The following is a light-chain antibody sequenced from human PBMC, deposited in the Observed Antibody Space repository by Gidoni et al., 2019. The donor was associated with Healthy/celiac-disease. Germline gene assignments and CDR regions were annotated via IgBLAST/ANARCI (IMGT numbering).Light chain of an antibody. V-gene: IGKV3-20*01. CDR1: QSVSSSY. CDR2: GAS. Sequence: EIVLTQSPGTLSLSPGERATLSCRASQSVSSSYLAWYQQKPGQAPRLLIYGASSRATGIPDRFSGSGSGTDFTLAISRLGPEEFAVYYCRQYGSSRLTFGGGTKVEIK. J-gene: IGKJ4*01. CDR3: RQYGSSRLT.